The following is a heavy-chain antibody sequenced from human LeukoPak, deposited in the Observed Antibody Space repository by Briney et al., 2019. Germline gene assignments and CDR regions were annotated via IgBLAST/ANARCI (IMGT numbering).Heavy chain of an antibody. Sequence: SETLSLTCAVYGGSFSGYYWSWIREPPGKGLEWIGEINHSGSTNYNPSLKSRVTISVDTSKNQFSLKLSSVTAADTAVYYCARERSSGWYYYYYMDVWGKGTTVTVSS. V-gene: IGHV4-34*01. CDR3: ARERSSGWYYYYYMDV. CDR2: INHSGST. CDR1: GGSFSGYY. D-gene: IGHD6-19*01. J-gene: IGHJ6*03.